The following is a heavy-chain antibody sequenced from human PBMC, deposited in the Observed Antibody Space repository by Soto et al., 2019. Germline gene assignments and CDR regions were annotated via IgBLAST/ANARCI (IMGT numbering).Heavy chain of an antibody. Sequence: SQTLSLTCAISGDSVSSNSAAWNWIRQSPSRGLEWLGRTYYRSKWCNDYAVSVKSRITINPDTSKNQFSLQLNSVTPEDTAVYYCAIQPYDFWSGYYTTFDYWGQGTLVTVSS. CDR3: AIQPYDFWSGYYTTFDY. V-gene: IGHV6-1*01. D-gene: IGHD3-3*01. CDR1: GDSVSSNSAA. CDR2: TYYRSKWCN. J-gene: IGHJ4*02.